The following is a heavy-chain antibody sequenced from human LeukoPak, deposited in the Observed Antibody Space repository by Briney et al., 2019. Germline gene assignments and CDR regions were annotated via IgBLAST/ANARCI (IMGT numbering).Heavy chain of an antibody. D-gene: IGHD6-13*01. V-gene: IGHV3-23*01. Sequence: GGSLRLSCAASGFTFSSYAMSWVRQAPGKGLEWLSAISGSGGSTYYADSVKSRFTISRDNSKNTLYLQMNSLRAEDTAVYYCAKAHTYSSSWFDPWGQGTLVTVSS. CDR1: GFTFSSYA. J-gene: IGHJ5*02. CDR2: ISGSGGST. CDR3: AKAHTYSSSWFDP.